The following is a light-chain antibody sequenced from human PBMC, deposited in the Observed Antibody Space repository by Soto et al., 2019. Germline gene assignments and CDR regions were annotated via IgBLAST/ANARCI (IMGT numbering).Light chain of an antibody. Sequence: ELLLTQPPRAPSLSRGERATLSCRASQSVSNRDLAWYQQKPGQSPRLLIYGASSRATGIPDRFSGNGSGTDFTLTISRLETENFAVYYCQQYGSSPGLTFGGGTKV. V-gene: IGKV3-20*01. J-gene: IGKJ4*01. CDR3: QQYGSSPGLT. CDR2: GAS. CDR1: QSVSNRD.